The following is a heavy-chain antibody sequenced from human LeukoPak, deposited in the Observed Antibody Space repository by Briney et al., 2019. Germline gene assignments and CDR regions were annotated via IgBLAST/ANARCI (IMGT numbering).Heavy chain of an antibody. CDR2: FDPEDDEA. V-gene: IGHV1-24*01. Sequence: ASVKVSCKVSGYTLSGLSMNWVRQAPGKGLEWMGGFDPEDDEAIYAPKFQGRVTMTEDSSTDTAYMELSSLRSEDTAVYYCVTDGGLLPYYFTYWGQGTLVTVSS. D-gene: IGHD3-10*01. J-gene: IGHJ1*01. CDR1: GYTLSGLS. CDR3: VTDGGLLPYYFTY.